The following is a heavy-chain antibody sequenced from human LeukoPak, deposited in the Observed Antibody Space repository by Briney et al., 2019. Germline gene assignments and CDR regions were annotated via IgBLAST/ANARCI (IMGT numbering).Heavy chain of an antibody. Sequence: SETLSLTCAVYGGSFSGYYWSWIRQPPGKGLEWIGEINHSGSTNYNPSLKSRVTISVDTSKNQFSLKLSSVTAADTAVYYCARMIVVPDFDYWGQGTLVTVSS. CDR2: INHSGST. V-gene: IGHV4-34*01. CDR1: GGSFSGYY. CDR3: ARMIVVPDFDY. D-gene: IGHD3-22*01. J-gene: IGHJ4*02.